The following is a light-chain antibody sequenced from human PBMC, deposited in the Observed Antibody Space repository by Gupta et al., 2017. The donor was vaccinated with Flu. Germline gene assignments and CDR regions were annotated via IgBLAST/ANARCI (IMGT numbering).Light chain of an antibody. CDR1: NIGRET. CDR2: DDR. J-gene: IGLJ3*02. V-gene: IGLV3-21*02. CDR3: QVWDTNNDHWV. Sequence: GQTARITCRGNNIGRETVHWYQPKPGQAPVLVVCDDRDRPSGIPDRFSGSNSGNTATLTISRVEAGDEADYYCQVWDTNNDHWVFGGGTMLSVL.